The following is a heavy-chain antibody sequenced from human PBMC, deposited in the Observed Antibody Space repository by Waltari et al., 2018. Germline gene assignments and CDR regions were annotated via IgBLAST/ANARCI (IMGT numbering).Heavy chain of an antibody. CDR3: ARGRSASPEWLRFLYYYFDY. V-gene: IGHV4-34*01. CDR1: GGSFSGYY. J-gene: IGHJ4*02. CDR2: INHSGST. Sequence: QVQLQQWGAGLLKPSETLSLTCAVYGGSFSGYYWSWIRQPPGKGLEWIGEINHSGSTNYNPSLKSRVTISVDTSKNQFSLKLSSVTAADTAVYYCARGRSASPEWLRFLYYYFDYWGQGTLVTVSS. D-gene: IGHD5-12*01.